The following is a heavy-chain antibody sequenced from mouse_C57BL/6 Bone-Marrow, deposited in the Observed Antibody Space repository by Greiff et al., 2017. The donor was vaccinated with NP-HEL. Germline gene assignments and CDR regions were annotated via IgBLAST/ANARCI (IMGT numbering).Heavy chain of an antibody. V-gene: IGHV1-55*01. CDR3: ARFYYYGSSYDYYAMDY. D-gene: IGHD1-1*01. J-gene: IGHJ4*01. CDR1: GYTFTSYW. Sequence: QVQLKQPGAELVKPGASVKMSCKASGYTFTSYWITWVKQRPGQGLEWIGDIYPGSGSTNYNEKFKSKATLTVDTSSSTAYMQLSSLTSEDSAVYYCARFYYYGSSYDYYAMDYWGQGTSVTVSP. CDR2: IYPGSGST.